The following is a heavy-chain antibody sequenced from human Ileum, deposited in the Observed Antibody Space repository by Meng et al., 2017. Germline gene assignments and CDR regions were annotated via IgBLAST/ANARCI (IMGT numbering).Heavy chain of an antibody. CDR1: GYTFSSSG. Sequence: QVPLVESGGGVDKPGGSVKVSCKASGYTFSSSGLSWVRQAPGQGLEWMGWISPYNGNTNYAQKVQGRLTVTTDKSTSTAYMELRSLRSADTAVYYCARGDSSNRGFDYRGQGTLVTVSS. V-gene: IGHV1-18*01. CDR3: ARGDSSNRGFDY. D-gene: IGHD6-19*01. CDR2: ISPYNGNT. J-gene: IGHJ4*02.